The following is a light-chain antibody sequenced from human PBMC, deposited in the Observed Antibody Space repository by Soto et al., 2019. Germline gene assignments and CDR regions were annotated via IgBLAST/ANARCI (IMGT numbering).Light chain of an antibody. CDR3: QQYGSVPLT. CDR2: GAS. J-gene: IGKJ4*01. V-gene: IGKV3-20*01. CDR1: QSVSTSY. Sequence: EIVLTQSPGTLSLSPGERATLSCRASQSVSTSYLAWYQQKPGQAPRLLIYGASSRATGIPDRFSGSGSGADFTLTISRQEPEDFAVYYCQQYGSVPLTFGGGTKVEIQ.